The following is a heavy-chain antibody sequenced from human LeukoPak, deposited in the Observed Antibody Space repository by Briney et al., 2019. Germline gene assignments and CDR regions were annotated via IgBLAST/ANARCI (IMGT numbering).Heavy chain of an antibody. D-gene: IGHD3-3*01. Sequence: GGSLRLSCAASGFTFSSYAMSWVRQAPGKGLEWVSAISGSGGSTYYADSVKGRFTISRDNSKNTLYLQMNSLRAEDTAVYYCAKDYNFWSGYGEFDYWGQGTLVAVSS. CDR2: ISGSGGST. CDR1: GFTFSSYA. V-gene: IGHV3-23*01. J-gene: IGHJ4*02. CDR3: AKDYNFWSGYGEFDY.